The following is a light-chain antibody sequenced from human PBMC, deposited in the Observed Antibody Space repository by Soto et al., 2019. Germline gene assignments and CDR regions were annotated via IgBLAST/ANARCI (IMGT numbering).Light chain of an antibody. Sequence: EIVLTQSTATLSLSPGERATLSFRASQSVSSYLAWYQQKPGQAPRLLIYDASNRATGIPARFSGSGSGTDFTLTISSLEPEDFAVYYCQQRSNWITFGQGTRLEIK. CDR3: QQRSNWIT. CDR2: DAS. V-gene: IGKV3-11*01. CDR1: QSVSSY. J-gene: IGKJ5*01.